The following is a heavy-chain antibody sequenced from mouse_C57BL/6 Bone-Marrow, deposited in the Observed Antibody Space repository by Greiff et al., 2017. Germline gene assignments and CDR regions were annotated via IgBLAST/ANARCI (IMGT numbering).Heavy chain of an antibody. CDR1: GFTFSSYG. CDR3: ARLGTTVGLDV. Sequence: EVQLVESGGDLVKPGGSLKLSCAASGFTFSSYGMSWVRQTPDKRLEWVATISSGGSYTYYPDSVKGRFTISRDNPKNTLYLQLSRLKSEDTAVYYCARLGTTVGLDVWGTGTTVTVSS. V-gene: IGHV5-6*01. CDR2: ISSGGSYT. D-gene: IGHD1-1*01. J-gene: IGHJ1*03.